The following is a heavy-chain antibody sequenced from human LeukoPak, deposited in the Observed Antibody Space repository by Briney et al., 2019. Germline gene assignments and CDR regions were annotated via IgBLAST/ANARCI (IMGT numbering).Heavy chain of an antibody. Sequence: SETLFLTCAVYGGSFSGYYWSWVRQPPGKGLEWIEEINHSGSTNYNPSLKSRVTISVDTSRNQFSLKLSSVTAADTAVYYCARFRGYGAARYNYYYYMDVWGKGTTVTVSS. J-gene: IGHJ6*03. D-gene: IGHD6-6*01. CDR3: ARFRGYGAARYNYYYYMDV. CDR2: INHSGST. V-gene: IGHV4-34*01. CDR1: GGSFSGYY.